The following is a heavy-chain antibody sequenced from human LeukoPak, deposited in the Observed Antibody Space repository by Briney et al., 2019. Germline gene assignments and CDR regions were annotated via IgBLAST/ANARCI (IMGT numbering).Heavy chain of an antibody. Sequence: GGSLRLSCAASGFTFSSYGMHWVRQAPGKGLEWVAFIRSDGSNKYYADSVKGRFTISRDNSKNTLYLQMNSLRAEDTAVYYCAKLFRIFGVVTVGDAFDIWGQGTMVTVSS. CDR1: GFTFSSYG. V-gene: IGHV3-30*02. J-gene: IGHJ3*02. CDR2: IRSDGSNK. D-gene: IGHD3-3*01. CDR3: AKLFRIFGVVTVGDAFDI.